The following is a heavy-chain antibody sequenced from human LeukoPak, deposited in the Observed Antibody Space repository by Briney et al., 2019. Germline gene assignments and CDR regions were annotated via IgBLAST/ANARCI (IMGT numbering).Heavy chain of an antibody. CDR3: AREWIGDSSGYHTAWVDY. Sequence: GASVKVSCKASGYTFTSYGISWVRQAPGQGLEWMGWISAYNGNTNYAQKLQGRVTMTTDTSTSTAYMELRSLRSDDTAVYYCAREWIGDSSGYHTAWVDYWGQGTLVTVSS. J-gene: IGHJ4*02. CDR2: ISAYNGNT. D-gene: IGHD3-22*01. V-gene: IGHV1-18*01. CDR1: GYTFTSYG.